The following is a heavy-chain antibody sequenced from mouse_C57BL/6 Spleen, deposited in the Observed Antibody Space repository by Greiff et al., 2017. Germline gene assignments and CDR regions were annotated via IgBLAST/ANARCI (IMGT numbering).Heavy chain of an antibody. V-gene: IGHV5-4*01. J-gene: IGHJ1*03. CDR3: ARVPYYYGSSYWYFDV. CDR1: GFTFSSYA. Sequence: EVQLVESGGGLVKPGGSLKLSCAASGFTFSSYALSWVRQTPEKRLEWVATISDGGSYTYYPDNVKGRFTISRDNAKNNLYLQMSHLKAEDTAMYYCARVPYYYGSSYWYFDVWGTGTTVTVSS. CDR2: ISDGGSYT. D-gene: IGHD1-1*01.